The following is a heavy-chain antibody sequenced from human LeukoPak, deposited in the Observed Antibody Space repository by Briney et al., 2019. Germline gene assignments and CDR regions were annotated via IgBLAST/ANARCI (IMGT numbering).Heavy chain of an antibody. CDR3: AKSDIVATINYFDS. Sequence: GGSLRLSCAASGFTFSNYGMSWVRQAPGKGLEWVSGITGRGGSTFYADSVKGRFTISRDDSKNTLYLQMNSLRVEDTALYYCAKSDIVATINYFDSWGQGTLVTVSS. CDR1: GFTFSNYG. D-gene: IGHD5-12*01. J-gene: IGHJ4*02. CDR2: ITGRGGST. V-gene: IGHV3-23*01.